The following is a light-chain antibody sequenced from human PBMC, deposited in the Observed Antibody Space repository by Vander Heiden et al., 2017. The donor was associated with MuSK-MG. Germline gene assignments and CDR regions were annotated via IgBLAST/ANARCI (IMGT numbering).Light chain of an antibody. CDR3: QQYNDWPRT. CDR2: GAS. Sequence: EIVMTQSPATLSVSPWERATLSCRASQSVSSNLAWYQQKPGQAPRLLIYGASTSATGFPARFSGSGSGTEFTLTITSLQSEDFAVYYCQQYNDWPRTFGQRSKVEIK. J-gene: IGKJ1*01. CDR1: QSVSSN. V-gene: IGKV3-15*01.